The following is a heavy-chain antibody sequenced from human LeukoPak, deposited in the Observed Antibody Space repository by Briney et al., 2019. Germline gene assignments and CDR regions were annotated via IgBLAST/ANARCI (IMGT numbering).Heavy chain of an antibody. J-gene: IGHJ4*02. D-gene: IGHD4-17*01. V-gene: IGHV4-39*07. CDR3: AKLLNDYGDYYFDY. CDR2: IYHSGST. Sequence: SETLSLTCTVSGGSISSSSHYWGWIRQPPGKGLEWIGSIYHSGSTYYNPSLKSRVTISVDTSKNQFSLKLSSVTAADTAVYYCAKLLNDYGDYYFDYWGQGTLVTVSS. CDR1: GGSISSSSHY.